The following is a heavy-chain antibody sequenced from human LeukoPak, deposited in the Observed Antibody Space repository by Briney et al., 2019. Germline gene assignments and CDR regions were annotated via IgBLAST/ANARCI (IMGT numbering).Heavy chain of an antibody. J-gene: IGHJ6*02. CDR1: GFTFSSYE. Sequence: PGGSLRHSCTASGFTFSSYEMNWVRQAPGKGLEWVSQISSSSSTIYYADSVKGRFTISRDNAKNSLYLQMNSLRVDDTAVYYCAAMAAGLYHYGLDVWGQGTTVTVSS. D-gene: IGHD5-24*01. CDR3: AAMAAGLYHYGLDV. V-gene: IGHV3-48*03. CDR2: ISSSSSTI.